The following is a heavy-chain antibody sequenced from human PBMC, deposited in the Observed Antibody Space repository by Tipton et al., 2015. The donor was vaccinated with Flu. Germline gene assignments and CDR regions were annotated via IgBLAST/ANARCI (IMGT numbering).Heavy chain of an antibody. V-gene: IGHV3-23*01. D-gene: IGHD1-7*01. CDR1: GLTFNNYA. CDR2: INGSGIRP. Sequence: SLRLSCAASGLTFNNYAMSWVRQAPGKGLEWVSGINGSGIRPDYADSVKGRFTISRDNSRNTLYLQMNSLRAEDTALYYCAKNYDMVSGEKYFGMDVWGQGTTVTVSS. J-gene: IGHJ6*02. CDR3: AKNYDMVSGEKYFGMDV.